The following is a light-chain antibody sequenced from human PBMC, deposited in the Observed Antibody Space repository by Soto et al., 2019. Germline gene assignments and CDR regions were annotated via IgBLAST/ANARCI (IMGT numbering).Light chain of an antibody. Sequence: EIGMTQSPLTLSASPGERAIFSCRASQSVGSNIAWYQQKPGQSPRLLIYDASNRATGIPARFSGSGSGTDFTLTISSLEPEDFAVYYCQQRSDWPPITFGQGTRLEIK. J-gene: IGKJ5*01. CDR3: QQRSDWPPIT. CDR1: QSVGSN. CDR2: DAS. V-gene: IGKV3-11*01.